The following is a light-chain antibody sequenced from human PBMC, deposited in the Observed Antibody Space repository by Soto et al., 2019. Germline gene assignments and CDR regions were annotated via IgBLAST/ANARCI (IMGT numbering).Light chain of an antibody. CDR2: YDS. J-gene: IGLJ3*02. CDR1: NIGSKS. V-gene: IGLV3-21*01. CDR3: QVWDISSVHVV. Sequence: SYELTKPPSVSVAPGKTDSVACGGSNIGSKSVHWYQKKSGRAPVLVMYYDSDRHSGITERFSGSNSGNTATLTISRVEAGDEADYYFQVWDISSVHVVVVGGTKLTVL.